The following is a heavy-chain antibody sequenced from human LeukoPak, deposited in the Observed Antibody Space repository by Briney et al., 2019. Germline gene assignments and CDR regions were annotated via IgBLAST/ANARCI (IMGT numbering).Heavy chain of an antibody. CDR1: GFTFSSYS. V-gene: IGHV3-21*01. Sequence: GGSLRLSCAASGFTFSSYSMNWVRQAPGKGLEWVSSISSSSSYIYYADSVKGRFTIPRDNAKNSLYLQMNSLRAEDTAVYYCAREEYSGSYYFDYWGQGTLVTVSS. CDR3: AREEYSGSYYFDY. J-gene: IGHJ4*02. CDR2: ISSSSSYI. D-gene: IGHD1-26*01.